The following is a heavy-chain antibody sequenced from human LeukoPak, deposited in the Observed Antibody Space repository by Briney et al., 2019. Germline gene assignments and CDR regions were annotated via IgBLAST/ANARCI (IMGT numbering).Heavy chain of an antibody. D-gene: IGHD6-19*01. CDR1: GGSISSSNW. J-gene: IGHJ5*02. CDR3: ARGCKGMPSSSLAGWFDP. CDR2: IYHSGST. V-gene: IGHV4-4*02. Sequence: SGTPSLTCAVSGGSISSSNWWSWVRQPPGKGLEWIGEIYHSGSTNYNPSLKSRVTISVDKSKNQFSLKLSSVTAADTAVYYCARGCKGMPSSSLAGWFDPWGQGTLVTVSS.